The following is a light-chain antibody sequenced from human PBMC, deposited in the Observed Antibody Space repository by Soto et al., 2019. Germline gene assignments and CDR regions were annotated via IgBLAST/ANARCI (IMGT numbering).Light chain of an antibody. Sequence: DVVMTQSPLSLPVTLGQPASISCRSSQSLIHSDGNTYLSWFQQRPGQSPRRLIYEVSDRDSGVPDRFTGSGSGTDFILKISRVEAEDVGVYYCMQGTHWPWTFGQGTEVEIK. J-gene: IGKJ1*01. CDR2: EVS. CDR1: QSLIHSDGNTY. V-gene: IGKV2-30*02. CDR3: MQGTHWPWT.